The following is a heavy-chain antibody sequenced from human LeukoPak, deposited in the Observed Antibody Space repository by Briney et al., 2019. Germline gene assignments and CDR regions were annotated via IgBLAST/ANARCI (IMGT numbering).Heavy chain of an antibody. D-gene: IGHD3-16*01. CDR2: INHNGNVN. CDR1: GFTFSSYW. CDR3: ARGGGLDV. J-gene: IGHJ6*02. Sequence: GGSLRLSCAASGFTFSSYWTNWARQTPGKGLEWVASINHNGNVNYYVDSVKGRFTISRDNAKNSLYLQMSNLRAEDTAVYFCARGGGLDVWGQGATVTVSS. V-gene: IGHV3-7*03.